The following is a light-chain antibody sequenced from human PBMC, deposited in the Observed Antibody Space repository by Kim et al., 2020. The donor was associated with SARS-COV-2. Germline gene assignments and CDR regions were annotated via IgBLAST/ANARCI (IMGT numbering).Light chain of an antibody. J-gene: IGLJ2*01. CDR1: SSDVGNYDL. V-gene: IGLV2-23*02. CDR2: EVD. CDR3: CSYAGSDTLI. Sequence: GQTITISCTGTSSDVGNYDLVSWYQQYPGEAPKLIIYEVDKRPSGVSSRFSGSKSANTASLTISGLQTEDEAEYHCCSYAGSDTLIFGGGTKVTVL.